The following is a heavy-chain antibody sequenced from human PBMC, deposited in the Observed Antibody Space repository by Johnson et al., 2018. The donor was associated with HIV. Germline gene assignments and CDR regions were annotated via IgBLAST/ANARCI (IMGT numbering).Heavy chain of an antibody. CDR3: AKARVVGGFDAFDI. Sequence: VLLVESGGRVVRPGGSLRLSCAASGFTFDDYAMHWVRQAPGKGLEWVSGISWNSGSIGYADSVKGRFTISRDNAKNSLYLQMNSLRAEDTALYYCAKARVVGGFDAFDIWGQGTMVTVSS. CDR1: GFTFDDYA. V-gene: IGHV3-9*01. CDR2: ISWNSGSI. J-gene: IGHJ3*02. D-gene: IGHD2-15*01.